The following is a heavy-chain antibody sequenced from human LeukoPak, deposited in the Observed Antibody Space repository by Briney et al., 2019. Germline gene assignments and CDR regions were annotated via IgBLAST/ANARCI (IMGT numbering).Heavy chain of an antibody. CDR1: GGAISTFY. D-gene: IGHD4-17*01. V-gene: IGHV4-59*08. Sequence: SETLSLTCTVSGGAISTFYWSWIRQPPGKGLEWIGYIYYRGSTDYNPSLKSRVTISVDTSKNQFFLKLRSVTAADTAVYYCASGGNGDYYFDYWGQATLVTVSS. CDR3: ASGGNGDYYFDY. CDR2: IYYRGST. J-gene: IGHJ4*02.